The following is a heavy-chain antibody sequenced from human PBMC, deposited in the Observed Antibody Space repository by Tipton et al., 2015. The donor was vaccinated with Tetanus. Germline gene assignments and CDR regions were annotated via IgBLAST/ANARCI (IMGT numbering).Heavy chain of an antibody. V-gene: IGHV5-51*01. J-gene: IGHJ2*01. CDR1: GYNFSHYS. D-gene: IGHD3-3*01. CDR2: IDPRDSEA. Sequence: VQLVQSGADVKKPGESLKISCQISGYNFSHYSIGWVRQMPGKGLEWVGIIDPRDSEARYGPSFQGQVIISADKSISTTFLQWGSLTASDTAIYYCARRRSAVLSGGYHWYFDLWGPGTMVTVSS. CDR3: ARRRSAVLSGGYHWYFDL.